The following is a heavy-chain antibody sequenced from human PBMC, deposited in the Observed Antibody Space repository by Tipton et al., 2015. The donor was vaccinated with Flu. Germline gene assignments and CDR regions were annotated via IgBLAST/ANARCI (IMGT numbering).Heavy chain of an antibody. V-gene: IGHV3-74*01. D-gene: IGHD3-22*01. CDR2: INSDGTST. CDR1: GFTFSNYW. Sequence: SLRLSCAASGFTFSNYWMHWVRQAPGKGLVWVSRINSDGTSTSYADSVKGRFTISRDNAKNTLYLQMNSLRAEDTAVYYCAKPPYDSTGYYFAFWGQGTLVTVSS. J-gene: IGHJ4*02. CDR3: AKPPYDSTGYYFAF.